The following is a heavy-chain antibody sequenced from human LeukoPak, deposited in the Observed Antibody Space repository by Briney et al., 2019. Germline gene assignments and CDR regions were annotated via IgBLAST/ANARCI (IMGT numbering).Heavy chain of an antibody. CDR1: GFTVSIYW. J-gene: IGHJ4*02. V-gene: IGHV3-7*01. CDR3: ARDRVLLSTSPLDY. Sequence: GGSLRLSCAASGFTVSIYWMSWVRQAPGKGLEWVANIKQDGSEKYYVDSVKGRFTISRDNAKNSLYLQMNSLRAEDTAVYYCARDRVLLSTSPLDYWGQGTLVTVSS. CDR2: IKQDGSEK. D-gene: IGHD2/OR15-2a*01.